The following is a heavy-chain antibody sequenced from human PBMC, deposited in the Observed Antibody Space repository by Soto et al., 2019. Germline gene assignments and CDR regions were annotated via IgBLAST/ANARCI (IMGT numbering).Heavy chain of an antibody. CDR2: IYYTGTT. Sequence: SETLSLTCTVSRGSISSYYWGWIRQPPGEGLEWIGYIYYTGTTTYNTSIKSRVTISVDSSKKQFSLNLTSVSAGDRAVYYSRRLGGFYHCLDFWGQGTMVTVSS. D-gene: IGHD3-22*01. J-gene: IGHJ5*01. V-gene: IGHV4-59*08. CDR1: RGSISSYY. CDR3: RRLGGFYHCLDF.